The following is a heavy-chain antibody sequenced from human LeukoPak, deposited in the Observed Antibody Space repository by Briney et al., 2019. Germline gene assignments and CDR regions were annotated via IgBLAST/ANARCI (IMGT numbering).Heavy chain of an antibody. J-gene: IGHJ4*02. D-gene: IGHD3-10*01. CDR3: AKDDGYYGSGSSFDY. Sequence: GGSLRLSCAASGFTFSSYAMSWVRQAPGKGLEWVSAISGSGGSTYYADSVKGRFTISRDNSKNTLYLQMNSLRAEDTAVYYCAKDDGYYGSGSSFDYWGQGTLVTVSS. CDR1: GFTFSSYA. CDR2: ISGSGGST. V-gene: IGHV3-23*01.